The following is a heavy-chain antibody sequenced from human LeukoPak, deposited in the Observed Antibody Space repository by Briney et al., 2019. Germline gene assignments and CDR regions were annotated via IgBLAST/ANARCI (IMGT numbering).Heavy chain of an antibody. CDR2: MNPNSGNT. Sequence: ASVKVSCKASGYTFTSYDINWVRQATGQGLEWMGWMNPNSGNTGYAQKFQGRVTMTRNTSISTAYMELSSLRSEDTAVYYCARELCSSTSCYSSPMDVWGQGTTVTFSS. D-gene: IGHD2-2*01. V-gene: IGHV1-8*01. CDR1: GYTFTSYD. J-gene: IGHJ6*02. CDR3: ARELCSSTSCYSSPMDV.